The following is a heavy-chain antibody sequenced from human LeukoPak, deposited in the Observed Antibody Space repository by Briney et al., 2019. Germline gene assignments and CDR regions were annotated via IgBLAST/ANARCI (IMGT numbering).Heavy chain of an antibody. V-gene: IGHV4-4*07. CDR3: ARENSGSYREFDY. CDR2: IYTSGST. CDR1: GGPISSYY. Sequence: SEPLSLTCTVSGGPISSYYWSWIRQPAGKGLEWIGRIYTSGSTNYNPSLKSRVTMSVDTSKNQFSLKLSSVTAADTAVFYCARENSGSYREFDYWGQGTLVTVSS. D-gene: IGHD1-26*01. J-gene: IGHJ4*02.